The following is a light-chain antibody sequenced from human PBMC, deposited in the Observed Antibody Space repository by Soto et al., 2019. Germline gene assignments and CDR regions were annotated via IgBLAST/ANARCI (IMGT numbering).Light chain of an antibody. V-gene: IGKV1-5*01. J-gene: IGKJ2*01. CDR1: QSISSW. Sequence: DIQMTQSPSTLSASVGDRVTITCRASQSISSWLAWYQRKPGKAPKLLIYDASSLESGVPSRFSGSGSGTEFTLTISSLQPDDFATYYCQQYNSYWTFGQGTKLEIK. CDR2: DAS. CDR3: QQYNSYWT.